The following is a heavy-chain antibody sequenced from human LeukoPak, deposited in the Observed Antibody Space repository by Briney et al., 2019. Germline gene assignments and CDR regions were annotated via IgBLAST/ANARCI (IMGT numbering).Heavy chain of an antibody. Sequence: PGGSLRLSCVAPGFPFSKYWMSSVREAPGKGLAWVANIKHDGSEQSYADSVKGRFTISRDNANNSLYLQMSRLRVEDSAVYYCAGSRTAVTDTIVPWGQGTLVSVSS. CDR1: GFPFSKYW. V-gene: IGHV3-7*01. D-gene: IGHD6-19*01. J-gene: IGHJ5*02. CDR3: AGSRTAVTDTIVP. CDR2: IKHDGSEQ.